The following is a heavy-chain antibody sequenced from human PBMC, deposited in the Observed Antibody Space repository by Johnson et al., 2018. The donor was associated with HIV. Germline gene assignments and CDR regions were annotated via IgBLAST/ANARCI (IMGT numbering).Heavy chain of an antibody. Sequence: QVQLVESGGGVVRPGRSLRLSCAASGFTFSSYAMHWVRQAPGTGLAWVPVISYDGRNKYYADSVKGRFTISRDNSKNTLYLQMNSLRAEDTAVYYCAKATTGSDAFDIWGQGTMVTVSS. CDR3: AKATTGSDAFDI. CDR2: ISYDGRNK. CDR1: GFTFSSYA. V-gene: IGHV3-30*04. J-gene: IGHJ3*02. D-gene: IGHD1-1*01.